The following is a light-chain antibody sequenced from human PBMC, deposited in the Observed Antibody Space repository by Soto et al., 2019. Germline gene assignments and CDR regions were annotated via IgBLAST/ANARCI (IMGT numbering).Light chain of an antibody. J-gene: IGKJ4*01. CDR3: QQRSNWLIT. CDR1: KSVSSY. CDR2: AAS. V-gene: IGKV3-11*01. Sequence: EIVLTQSPATLSLSPGERATLSCRASKSVSSYLAWYQQKPGQAPRLLIYAASNRATGIPARFSCSGSGTDFTLSISSLVPEDFAVYYCQQRSNWLITFGGGTKVEIK.